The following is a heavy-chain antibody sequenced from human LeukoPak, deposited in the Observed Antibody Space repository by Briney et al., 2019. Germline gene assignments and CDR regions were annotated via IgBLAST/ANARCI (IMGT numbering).Heavy chain of an antibody. Sequence: GGSLRLSCAASGFTFSSYGMHWVRQAPGKGLEWVSGISGSGDNTYYADSVKGRFTISRDNSRNTLYVQVNSLGTEDTAAYYCAKGSYYDSSGSFYFDYWGQGTLVTVSS. V-gene: IGHV3-23*01. CDR1: GFTFSSYG. CDR2: ISGSGDNT. J-gene: IGHJ4*02. D-gene: IGHD3-22*01. CDR3: AKGSYYDSSGSFYFDY.